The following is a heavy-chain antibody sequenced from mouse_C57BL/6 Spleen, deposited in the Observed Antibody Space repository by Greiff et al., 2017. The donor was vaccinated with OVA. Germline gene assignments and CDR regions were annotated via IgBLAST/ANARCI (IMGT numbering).Heavy chain of an antibody. J-gene: IGHJ4*01. CDR1: GFSLTSYG. Sequence: VQGVESGPGLVQPSQSLSITCTVSGFSLTSYGVHWVRQSPGKGLEWLGVIWSGGSTDYNAAFISRLSISKDNSKSQVFFKMNSLQADDTAIYYCARTIVTTYYAMDYWGQGTSVTVSS. CDR3: ARTIVTTYYAMDY. V-gene: IGHV2-2*01. D-gene: IGHD2-5*01. CDR2: IWSGGST.